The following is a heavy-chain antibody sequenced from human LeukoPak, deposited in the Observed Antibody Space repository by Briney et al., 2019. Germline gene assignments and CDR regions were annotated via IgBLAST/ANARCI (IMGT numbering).Heavy chain of an antibody. CDR2: IYHSGST. V-gene: IGHV4-38-2*02. CDR1: GYSISSGYH. D-gene: IGHD3-22*01. CDR3: ARVVQSTDSSGFYLPEYFQH. Sequence: PETLSLTCTVSGYSISSGYHWGWIRQPPGKGLEWIGSIYHSGSTYYNPSLKSRVTISVDTSKNQFSLKLRSVTAADTAVYYCARVVQSTDSSGFYLPEYFQHWGQGTLVTVSS. J-gene: IGHJ1*01.